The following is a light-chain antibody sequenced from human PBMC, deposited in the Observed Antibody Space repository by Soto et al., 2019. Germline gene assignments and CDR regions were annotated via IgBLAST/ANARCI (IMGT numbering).Light chain of an antibody. CDR3: GAWDNSLSAGV. CDR1: SSDVGGYNY. J-gene: IGLJ2*01. CDR2: EVS. Sequence: QSALTQPASVSGSPGQSITISCTGTSSDVGGYNYVSWYQQHPGKAPKLMIYEVSNRPSGVSNRFSGSRSGNTASLTISGLQADDEADYYCGAWDNSLSAGVFGGGTKLTVL. V-gene: IGLV2-14*01.